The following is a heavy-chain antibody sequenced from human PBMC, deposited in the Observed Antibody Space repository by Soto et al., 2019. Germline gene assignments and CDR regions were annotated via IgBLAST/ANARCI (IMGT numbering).Heavy chain of an antibody. J-gene: IGHJ4*02. Sequence: QLLASGPGLVKPSETLSLTCTVSGGSISSSSYYWGWIRQPPGKGLEWIGSIYYSGSTYYNPSLKSRVTISVDTSKNQFSLKLSSVTAADTAVYYCATLGYYDFWSGYSPFAFDYWGQGTLVTVSS. CDR2: IYYSGST. D-gene: IGHD3-3*01. CDR3: ATLGYYDFWSGYSPFAFDY. CDR1: GGSISSSSYY. V-gene: IGHV4-39*01.